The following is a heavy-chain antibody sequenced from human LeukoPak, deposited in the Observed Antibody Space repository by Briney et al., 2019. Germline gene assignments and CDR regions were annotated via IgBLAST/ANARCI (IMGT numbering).Heavy chain of an antibody. CDR2: INPNSGGT. V-gene: IGHV1-2*04. D-gene: IGHD2-21*01. J-gene: IGHJ3*02. CDR1: GYTFTGYY. Sequence: ASVKVPCKASGYTFTGYYMHWVRQAPGQGLEWMGWINPNSGGTNYAQKFQGWVTMTRDTSISTAYMELSRLRSDDTAVYYCARDFGDDPFHAFDIWGQGTMVTVSS. CDR3: ARDFGDDPFHAFDI.